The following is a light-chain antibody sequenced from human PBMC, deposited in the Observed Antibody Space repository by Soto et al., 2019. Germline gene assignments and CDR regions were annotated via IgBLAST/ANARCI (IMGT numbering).Light chain of an antibody. V-gene: IGLV1-40*01. J-gene: IGLJ2*01. CDR2: ANS. Sequence: QLVLTQPPSVSGAPGQRVTISCTGSRSNIGAGYDVHWYQQLPGTAPKVLIYANSNRPSGVPDRFSGSKSGTSASLAITGLHAEDEADYYCQSYDSSLSVVFGGGTKLTVL. CDR1: RSNIGAGYD. CDR3: QSYDSSLSVV.